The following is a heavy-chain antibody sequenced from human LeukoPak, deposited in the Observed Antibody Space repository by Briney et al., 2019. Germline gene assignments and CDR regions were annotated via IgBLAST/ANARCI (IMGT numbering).Heavy chain of an antibody. V-gene: IGHV3-48*03. Sequence: QSGGSLTLSCAVSGLTFSNYEVNWVRQAPGKGLEWVAYIFSGGSIIYYADSVKGRFTISRDNAKNSLYLQMNSLRAEDTAVYYCARQRITVAVGGDFDYWGQGTLVTVSS. J-gene: IGHJ4*02. CDR3: ARQRITVAVGGDFDY. CDR2: IFSGGSII. CDR1: GLTFSNYE. D-gene: IGHD6-19*01.